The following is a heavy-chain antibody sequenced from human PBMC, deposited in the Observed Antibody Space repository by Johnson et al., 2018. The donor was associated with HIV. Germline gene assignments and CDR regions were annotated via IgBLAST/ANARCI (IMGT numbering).Heavy chain of an antibody. Sequence: QVQLVESGGGLVQPGGSLRLSCAASGFTFSSYAMHWVRQAPGKGLEWVAVISYDGSNKYYADSVTGRFTISRDNSKNTLYLQMNSLRAEDTAVYYCAREGAAAGPTDAFDIWGQGTMVTVSS. J-gene: IGHJ3*02. V-gene: IGHV3-30-3*01. CDR3: AREGAAAGPTDAFDI. D-gene: IGHD6-13*01. CDR1: GFTFSSYA. CDR2: ISYDGSNK.